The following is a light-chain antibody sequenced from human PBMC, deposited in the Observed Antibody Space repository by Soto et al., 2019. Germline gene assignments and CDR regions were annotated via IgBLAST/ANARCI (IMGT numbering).Light chain of an antibody. Sequence: QSVLTQPPSASGSPGQSVTISCTGTSSDVGGYNYVSLYQQHPGKAPKLMIYEVSKRPSGVPDRFSGSKSGNTASLTVSGLQAEDEADYYCSSYAGSHVVFGGGTKLTVL. V-gene: IGLV2-8*01. CDR1: SSDVGGYNY. J-gene: IGLJ2*01. CDR2: EVS. CDR3: SSYAGSHVV.